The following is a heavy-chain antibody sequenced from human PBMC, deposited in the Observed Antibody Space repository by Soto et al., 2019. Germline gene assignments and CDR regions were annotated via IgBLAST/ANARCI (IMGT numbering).Heavy chain of an antibody. J-gene: IGHJ6*02. CDR2: IIPIFGTA. CDR1: GGTFSSYA. D-gene: IGHD3-3*01. Sequence: QVQLVQSGAEVKKPGSSVKVSCKASGGTFSSYAISWVRQAPGQGLEWMGGIIPIFGTAYYAQKFQGRVTITADESTSTAYMELSSLRSEDTAVYYCARDSRGITIFGVVQYGMDVWGQGTTVTVSS. CDR3: ARDSRGITIFGVVQYGMDV. V-gene: IGHV1-69*01.